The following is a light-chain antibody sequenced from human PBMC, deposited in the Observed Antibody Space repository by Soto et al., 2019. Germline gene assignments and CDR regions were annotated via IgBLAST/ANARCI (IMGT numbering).Light chain of an antibody. CDR3: MQTIQPAFT. CDR1: QTLRHRDGKTY. J-gene: IGKJ2*01. CDR2: EAS. Sequence: EILMTQSPLSLSVTPGQPASISCKSSQTLRHRDGKTYLYWYLQRTGQPPQLLIHEASNRFSGVPDRFSGSGSETDFTLKISRVEAEDVEVYYCMQTIQPAFTFGQGTTLDIK. V-gene: IGKV2D-29*01.